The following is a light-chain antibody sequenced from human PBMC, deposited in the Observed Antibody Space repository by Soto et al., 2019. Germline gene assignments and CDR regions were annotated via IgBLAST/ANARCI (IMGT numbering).Light chain of an antibody. CDR3: QQSYTTPHT. J-gene: IGKJ5*01. CDR2: GAS. Sequence: DILLTQSPSSLSASVGDRVTITCRASQSFSNYLNWYQQKPGRAPKLLISGASSLQSGVPSRFSGSGSGTEFTLTISSLQPEDVATYYCQQSYTTPHTFGQGTRLEIK. CDR1: QSFSNY. V-gene: IGKV1-39*01.